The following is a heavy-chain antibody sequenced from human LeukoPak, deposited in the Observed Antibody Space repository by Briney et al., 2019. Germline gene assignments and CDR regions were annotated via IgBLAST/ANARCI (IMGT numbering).Heavy chain of an antibody. CDR2: IYTRGST. J-gene: IGHJ6*02. V-gene: IGHV4-61*02. CDR3: AKPNVAGTSYYGMDV. D-gene: IGHD6-19*01. CDR1: GGSISGDNYY. Sequence: SETLSLTCTVSGGSISGDNYYWNWIRQPAGKGLEWIGRIYTRGSTDYNPSLKSRVTISLDTSKNQFSLKLSSVTAADTAVYYCAKPNVAGTSYYGMDVWGQGTTVTVSS.